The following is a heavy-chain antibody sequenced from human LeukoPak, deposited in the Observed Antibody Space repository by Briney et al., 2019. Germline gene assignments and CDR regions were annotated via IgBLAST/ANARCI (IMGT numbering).Heavy chain of an antibody. V-gene: IGHV3-30*02. Sequence: GGSLRLSCAASGFTFSSYGMHWVRQAPGKGLEWVAFIQYDESNKYYADSVKGRFTISRDNSKNTLYLQMNSLRAEDTAVYYCARGFLRYSYDHWGQGTLVTVSS. J-gene: IGHJ4*02. CDR1: GFTFSSYG. CDR2: IQYDESNK. D-gene: IGHD5-18*01. CDR3: ARGFLRYSYDH.